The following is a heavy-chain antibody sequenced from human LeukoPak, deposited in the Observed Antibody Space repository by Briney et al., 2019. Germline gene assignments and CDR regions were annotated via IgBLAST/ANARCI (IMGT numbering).Heavy chain of an antibody. CDR3: AKEFGLVGNPYLDY. D-gene: IGHD3-9*01. V-gene: IGHV3-23*01. Sequence: GGSLRLSRVASRFTPNNYAMSWVRQAPGKGLEWVSGISGSVDGKWYTDSVKGLFTLSRESSKNTLYPQMNSLRAEDTAVYYCAKEFGLVGNPYLDYWGQGTLVTVSS. J-gene: IGHJ4*02. CDR1: RFTPNNYA. CDR2: ISGSVDGK.